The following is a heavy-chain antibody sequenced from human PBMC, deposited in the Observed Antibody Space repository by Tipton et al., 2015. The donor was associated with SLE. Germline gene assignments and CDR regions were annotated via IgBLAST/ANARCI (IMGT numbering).Heavy chain of an antibody. J-gene: IGHJ6*03. Sequence: SLTCAVYGGSFSGYYWSWIRQPPGKGLEWIGEINHSGSTNYNPSLKSRITISVDTSKNQFSLRLSSVTAADTAVYYCARGRPRATQAWGGYYYYMDVWGKGPTVTVSS. D-gene: IGHD3-16*01. V-gene: IGHV4-34*01. CDR3: ARGRPRATQAWGGYYYYMDV. CDR1: GGSFSGYY. CDR2: INHSGST.